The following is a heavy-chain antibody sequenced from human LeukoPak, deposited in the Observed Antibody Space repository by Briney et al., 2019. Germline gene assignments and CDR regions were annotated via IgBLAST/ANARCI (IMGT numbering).Heavy chain of an antibody. J-gene: IGHJ3*02. D-gene: IGHD3-10*01. V-gene: IGHV1-8*03. CDR2: MNPNSGNT. CDR3: ARQVGFGELAKAFDI. Sequence: ASVKVSCKASGYTFTSCDINWVRQATGQGLEWMGWMNPNSGNTGYAQKFQGRVTITRNTSISTAYMELSSLRSEDTAVYYCARQVGFGELAKAFDIWGQGTMVTVSS. CDR1: GYTFTSCD.